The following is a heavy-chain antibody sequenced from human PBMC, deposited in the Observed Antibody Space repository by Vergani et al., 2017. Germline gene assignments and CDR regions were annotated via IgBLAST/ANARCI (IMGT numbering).Heavy chain of an antibody. CDR1: GFTFGDYA. CDR3: TRSIVVVPAAKDTTALGYYYYGMDV. Sequence: EVQLVESGGGLVQPGRSLRLSCTASGFTFGDYAMSWFRQAPGKGLEWVGFIRSKAYGGTTEYAASVKGRFTISRDDSKSIAYLQMNSLKTEDTAVYYCTRSIVVVPAAKDTTALGYYYYGMDVWGQGTTVTVSS. CDR2: IRSKAYGGTT. D-gene: IGHD2-2*01. V-gene: IGHV3-49*03. J-gene: IGHJ6*02.